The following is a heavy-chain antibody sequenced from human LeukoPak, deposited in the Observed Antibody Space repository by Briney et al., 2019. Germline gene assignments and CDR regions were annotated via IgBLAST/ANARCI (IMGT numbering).Heavy chain of an antibody. CDR3: ARASLTIFGVVGRAFDI. V-gene: IGHV1-69*05. CDR1: GGTFSSYA. D-gene: IGHD3-3*01. Sequence: SVKVSCKASGGTFSSYAISWVRQAPGQGLEWMGGIIPIFGTANYAQKFQGRVTITTDESTSTAYMELSSLRSEDTAVYYCARASLTIFGVVGRAFDIWGQGTMVTVSS. CDR2: IIPIFGTA. J-gene: IGHJ3*02.